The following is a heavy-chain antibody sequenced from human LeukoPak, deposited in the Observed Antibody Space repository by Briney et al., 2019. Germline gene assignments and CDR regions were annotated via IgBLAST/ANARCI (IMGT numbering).Heavy chain of an antibody. CDR3: AKNPYEYYFDY. Sequence: ASAKVSCKASGYTLTAYYMHWLRQAPGQGLEWMGWINPSCGDTNYAQKFQGRVTMTRDTSISTAYMELSRLTSDDTAVYYCAKNPYEYYFDYWGQGTLVTVSS. CDR1: GYTLTAYY. CDR2: INPSCGDT. D-gene: IGHD5-12*01. V-gene: IGHV1-2*02. J-gene: IGHJ4*02.